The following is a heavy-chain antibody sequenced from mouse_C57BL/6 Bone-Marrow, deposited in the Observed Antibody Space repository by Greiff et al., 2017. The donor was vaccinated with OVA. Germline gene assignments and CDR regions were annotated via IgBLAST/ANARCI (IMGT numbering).Heavy chain of an antibody. CDR2: ISNGGGST. CDR1: GFTFSDYY. J-gene: IGHJ2*01. Sequence: EVKVVESGGGLVQPGGSLKLSCAASGFTFSDYYMYWVRQTPEKRLEWVAYISNGGGSTYYPDTVKGRFTISRDNAKNTLYLQMSRLKSEDTAMYFCARLDSSGYPLFFDYWGQGTTLTVSS. CDR3: ARLDSSGYPLFFDY. D-gene: IGHD3-2*02. V-gene: IGHV5-12*01.